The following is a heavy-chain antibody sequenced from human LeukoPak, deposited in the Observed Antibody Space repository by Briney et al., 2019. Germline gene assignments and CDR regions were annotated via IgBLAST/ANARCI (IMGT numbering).Heavy chain of an antibody. CDR2: ISSSSSYI. J-gene: IGHJ4*02. Sequence: GGSLILSCAASGFTFSSYSMNWVRQAPGKGLEWVSSISSSSSYIYYADSVKGRFTISRDNAKNSLYLQMNSLRAEDTAVYYCARAHYDILTGPNYFDYWGQGTLVTVSS. V-gene: IGHV3-21*01. D-gene: IGHD3-9*01. CDR1: GFTFSSYS. CDR3: ARAHYDILTGPNYFDY.